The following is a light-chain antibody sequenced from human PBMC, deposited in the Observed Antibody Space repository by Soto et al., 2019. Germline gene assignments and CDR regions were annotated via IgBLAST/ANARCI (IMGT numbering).Light chain of an antibody. CDR2: DAS. CDR1: QSVGSN. CDR3: QQRSNWPSWT. J-gene: IGKJ1*01. Sequence: IVLTQSPATLSLSPGKRATLSCRASQSVGSNLAWYQQRPRQAPRLLIYDASNRATGIPARFSGSGSGTDFTLTISSLEPEDFAVYYCQQRSNWPSWTFGQGTKVDIK. V-gene: IGKV3-11*01.